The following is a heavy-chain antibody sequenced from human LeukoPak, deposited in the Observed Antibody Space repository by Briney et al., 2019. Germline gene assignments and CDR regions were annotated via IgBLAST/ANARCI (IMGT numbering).Heavy chain of an antibody. D-gene: IGHD3-10*01. CDR2: IANDGKTT. V-gene: IGHV3-30*18. J-gene: IGHJ5*02. CDR1: GFTFSIYG. CDR3: TKEGLPSGSSWSAWFDP. Sequence: GGSLRLSRAASGFTFSIYGTHWVRQAPGKGLERVAVIANDGKTTYYADSVKGRFTISRDNSKSTLYLQMNSLRPEDTAVYYCTKEGLPSGSSWSAWFDPWGQGTLVTVSS.